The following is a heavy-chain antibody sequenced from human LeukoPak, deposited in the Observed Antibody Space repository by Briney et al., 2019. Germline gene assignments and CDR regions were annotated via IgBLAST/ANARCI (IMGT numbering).Heavy chain of an antibody. J-gene: IGHJ6*01. D-gene: IGHD6-25*01. Sequence: PGRSLRLSRAASGFKFDDYAMHWVRQAPGKGLEWVSSIPWTNAGEAYADSVKGRCTISRDNAKNCVYLELKSLRSEDTALYYCAKGSGAQTSYGMNVWGQGTTVIVSS. CDR2: IPWTNAGE. CDR3: AKGSGAQTSYGMNV. CDR1: GFKFDDYA. V-gene: IGHV3-9*01.